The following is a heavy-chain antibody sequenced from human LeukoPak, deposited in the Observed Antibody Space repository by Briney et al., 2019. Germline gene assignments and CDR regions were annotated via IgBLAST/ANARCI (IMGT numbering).Heavy chain of an antibody. CDR3: ANNYGDYLIDY. Sequence: GGSLRLSCAASGFTFSSYAMSWVRQAPGKGLEWVSAISGSGGSTYYADSVKGRFTISRDKSKNALYLQMNSLRAEDTAVYYCANNYGDYLIDYWGQGTLVTVSS. V-gene: IGHV3-23*01. D-gene: IGHD4-17*01. CDR2: ISGSGGST. J-gene: IGHJ4*02. CDR1: GFTFSSYA.